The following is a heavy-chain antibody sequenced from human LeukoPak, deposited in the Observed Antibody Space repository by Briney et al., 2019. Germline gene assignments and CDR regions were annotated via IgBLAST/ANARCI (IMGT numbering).Heavy chain of an antibody. CDR3: ARRLNGYSSSWPIAPFDY. J-gene: IGHJ4*02. Sequence: GGSLRLSCAASGFTFSSYSMNWVRQAPGKGLEWVSSISSSSSYIYYADSVKGRFTISRDNAKNSLYLRMNSLRAEDTAVYYCARRLNGYSSSWPIAPFDYWGQGTLVTVSS. CDR1: GFTFSSYS. D-gene: IGHD6-13*01. CDR2: ISSSSSYI. V-gene: IGHV3-21*01.